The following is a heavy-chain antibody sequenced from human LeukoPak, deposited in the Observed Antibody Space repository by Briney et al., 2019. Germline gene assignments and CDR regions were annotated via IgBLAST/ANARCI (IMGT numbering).Heavy chain of an antibody. J-gene: IGHJ1*01. V-gene: IGHV4-4*07. CDR1: GGSISSYY. CDR3: ASAEWSRSAEYFQH. CDR2: IYTSGST. Sequence: SETLSLTCTVSGGSISSYYWSWIRQPAGKGLEWIGHIYTSGSTNYNPSLKSRATMSVDTSKNQFSLKLSSVTAADTAVYYCASAEWSRSAEYFQHWGQGTLVTVSS. D-gene: IGHD3-3*01.